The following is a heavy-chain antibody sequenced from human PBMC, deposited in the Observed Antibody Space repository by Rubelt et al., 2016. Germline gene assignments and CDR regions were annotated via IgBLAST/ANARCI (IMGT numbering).Heavy chain of an antibody. CDR2: INPTSGGT. CDR1: GYTFTGYY. Sequence: QVQLVQSGAEVKKPGASLRVSCKASGYTFTGYYLQWVRQAPGQGLEWMGWINPTSGGTNYAQTFQGWVTMTRATTISTAYMELGRRGSDDTAVYYWARDKFCTNGVCYMATGTDYWGQGTLVTVSS. CDR3: ARDKFCTNGVCYMATGTDY. D-gene: IGHD2-8*01. J-gene: IGHJ4*02. V-gene: IGHV1-2*04.